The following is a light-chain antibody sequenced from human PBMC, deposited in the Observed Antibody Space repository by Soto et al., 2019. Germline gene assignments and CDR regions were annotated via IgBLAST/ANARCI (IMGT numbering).Light chain of an antibody. CDR1: ISDVGFYAR. CDR3: GSYASATLI. J-gene: IGLJ2*01. Sequence: QSALTQPPSVSGSPGQSVTISCTGTISDVGFYARVSWFQQYPGKAPTLLIYEVTFRPSGVSSRFSGSKSGNTASLTISGLQTEDEADYYCGSYASATLIFGGGTKLTVL. CDR2: EVT. V-gene: IGLV2-14*01.